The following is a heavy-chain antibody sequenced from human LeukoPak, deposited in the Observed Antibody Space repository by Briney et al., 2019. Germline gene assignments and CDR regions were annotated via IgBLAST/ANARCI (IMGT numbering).Heavy chain of an antibody. CDR3: ARALRKFSMDV. J-gene: IGHJ6*02. V-gene: IGHV4-59*01. CDR2: IYYSGST. D-gene: IGHD1-14*01. CDR1: GGSISSYY. Sequence: PSETLSLTCTVSGGSISSYYWSWIRQPPGKGLEWIGYIYYSGSTNCNPSLKSRVTISVDTSKNQFSLKLSSVTAADTAVYYCARALRKFSMDVWGQGTTVTVSS.